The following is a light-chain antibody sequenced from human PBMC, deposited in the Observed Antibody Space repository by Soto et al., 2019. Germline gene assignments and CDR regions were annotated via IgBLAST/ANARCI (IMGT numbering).Light chain of an antibody. J-gene: IGKJ1*01. CDR3: QQYGSYPRT. CDR2: KAS. CDR1: QSISNW. Sequence: DIQMTQSPSTLSASVGDRVTITCRASQSISNWLAWYQQKPGKAPKLLIYKASSLESGVPSRFSGSGSGTEFTLSISSLQADDFATYYCQQYGSYPRTFGQGTKVEIK. V-gene: IGKV1-5*03.